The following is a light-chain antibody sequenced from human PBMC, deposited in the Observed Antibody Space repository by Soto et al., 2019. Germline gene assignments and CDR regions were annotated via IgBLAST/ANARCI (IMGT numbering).Light chain of an antibody. CDR3: QQRSEWPLT. J-gene: IGKJ4*01. Sequence: EIVLTQSQATLSLSPGERATLSCRASQSISSYLGWYQQKPGQAPRLLIYDASNRATGIPVRFSGSGSGTDFTLTISSLEPEDFAVYYCQQRSEWPLTFGGGTRVEIK. V-gene: IGKV3-11*01. CDR1: QSISSY. CDR2: DAS.